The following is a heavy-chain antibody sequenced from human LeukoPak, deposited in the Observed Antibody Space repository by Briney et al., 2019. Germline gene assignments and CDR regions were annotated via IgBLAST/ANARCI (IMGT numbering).Heavy chain of an antibody. Sequence: GGSLRLSFATSGFTFNNYTMSWVRQAPGKGLEWVEAISGSDAGTYYADSVKGRFTISRDNAKNSLYLQMNSLRAEDTAGYDCARVYMVGATTLGYCGQGTLVTVSS. J-gene: IGHJ4*02. V-gene: IGHV3-23*01. CDR3: ARVYMVGATTLGY. CDR1: GFTFNNYT. CDR2: ISGSDAGT. D-gene: IGHD1-26*01.